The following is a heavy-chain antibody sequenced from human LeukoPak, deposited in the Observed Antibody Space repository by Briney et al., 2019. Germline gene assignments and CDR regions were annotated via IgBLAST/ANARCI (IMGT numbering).Heavy chain of an antibody. CDR3: TRDRDLGYFDSNDY. J-gene: IGHJ4*02. CDR2: IRSKAYGGTT. V-gene: IGHV3-49*03. Sequence: PGGSLRLSCAASGFTFSNAWMSWFRQAPGKGLEWVGFIRSKAYGGTTEYAASVKGRFTISRDDSKSIAYLQMNSLKTEDTAVYYCTRDRDLGYFDSNDYWGQGTLVTVSS. CDR1: GFTFSNAW. D-gene: IGHD3-9*01.